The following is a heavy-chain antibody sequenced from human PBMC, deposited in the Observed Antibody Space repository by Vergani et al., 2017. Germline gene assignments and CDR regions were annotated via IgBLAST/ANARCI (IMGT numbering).Heavy chain of an antibody. CDR1: GGSISSSNW. Sequence: QVQLQESGPGLVKPSGTLSLTCAVSGGSISSSNWWSWVRQPPGKGLEWIGEIYHSGSTNYNPSLKSRVTISVDKSKNQFSLKLSSVTAADTAVYYCASKYYDFWSGSFTALDYWGQGTLVTVSS. V-gene: IGHV4-4*02. CDR3: ASKYYDFWSGSFTALDY. CDR2: IYHSGST. D-gene: IGHD3-3*01. J-gene: IGHJ4*02.